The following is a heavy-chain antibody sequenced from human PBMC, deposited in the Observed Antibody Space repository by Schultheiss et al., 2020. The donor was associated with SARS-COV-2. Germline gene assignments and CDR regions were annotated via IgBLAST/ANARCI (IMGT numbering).Heavy chain of an antibody. CDR1: GFTVSSNY. V-gene: IGHV3-66*01. D-gene: IGHD7-27*01. CDR2: IYTIGGS. Sequence: GESLKISCAASGFTVSSNYMNWVRQAPGKGLEWVSIIYTIGGSYYADSVKGRFTISRDNSKNTLFLQMNSLRVEDTAVYYCTRGKRGNFDYYYYAMDVWGQGTTVTVSS. J-gene: IGHJ6*02. CDR3: TRGKRGNFDYYYYAMDV.